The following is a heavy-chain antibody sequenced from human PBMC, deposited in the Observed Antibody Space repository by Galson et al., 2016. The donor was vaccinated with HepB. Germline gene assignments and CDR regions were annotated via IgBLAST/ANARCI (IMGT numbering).Heavy chain of an antibody. CDR2: ILPVFGKA. CDR3: ARDLSSRFDP. CDR1: GDTLTSFG. J-gene: IGHJ5*02. V-gene: IGHV1-69*13. D-gene: IGHD6-19*01. Sequence: SVKVSCKASGDTLTSFGISWVRQAPGQGLEWMGGILPVFGKATYAQRFQGRVKMTAEESTNTVHMELSRLRSDDTAVYYCARDLSSRFDPWGQGTLVTVSS.